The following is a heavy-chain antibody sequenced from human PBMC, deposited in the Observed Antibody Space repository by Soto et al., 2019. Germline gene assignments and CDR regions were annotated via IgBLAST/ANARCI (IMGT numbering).Heavy chain of an antibody. J-gene: IGHJ5*02. V-gene: IGHV4-39*01. Sequence: SETLSLTCTVSGGSISSSSYYWGWIRQPPGKGLEWIGSIYYSGSTYYNPSLKSRVTISVDTSKNQFSLKLSSVTAADTAVYYCARHSYIAAAGIGWFDPWGQGTLVTVYS. CDR3: ARHSYIAAAGIGWFDP. CDR1: GGSISSSSYY. D-gene: IGHD6-13*01. CDR2: IYYSGST.